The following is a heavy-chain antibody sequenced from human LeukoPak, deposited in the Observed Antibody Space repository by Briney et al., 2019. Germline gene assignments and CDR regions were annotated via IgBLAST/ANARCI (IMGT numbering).Heavy chain of an antibody. Sequence: GGSLRLSCAVPGFIVSNNYRYWVRQAPGKGLEWVSVIFGGDSADGTYYADSVKGRFTISRDNSKNTLFLQMNSLRVEDTALYYCAGGGGTYRLGVYFDFWGQGTLVTVSS. CDR2: IFGGDSADGT. CDR3: AGGGGTYRLGVYFDF. V-gene: IGHV3-53*01. D-gene: IGHD1-26*01. CDR1: GFIVSNNY. J-gene: IGHJ4*02.